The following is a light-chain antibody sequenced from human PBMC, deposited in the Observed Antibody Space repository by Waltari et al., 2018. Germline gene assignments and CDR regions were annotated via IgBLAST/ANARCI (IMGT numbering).Light chain of an antibody. Sequence: AIQMTHSPSSLSASVGDRVTITCRASQGIGNDLGWYQQKPGKAPKLLIYAASSLQSGVPSRFSGSASGTDFTLTISSLQPEDFATYYCLQDYTYPYTFGQGTKLEIK. CDR3: LQDYTYPYT. V-gene: IGKV1-6*01. J-gene: IGKJ2*01. CDR1: QGIGND. CDR2: AAS.